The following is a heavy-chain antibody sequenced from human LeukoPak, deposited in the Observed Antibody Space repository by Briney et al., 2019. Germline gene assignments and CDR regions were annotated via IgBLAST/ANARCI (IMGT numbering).Heavy chain of an antibody. J-gene: IGHJ4*02. CDR1: GYTLSDYY. CDR2: INPNNGDT. CDR3: ARVVAGGVIWAY. Sequence: ASVKVSCKASGYTLSDYYMHWVRQAPGQGLGWMAWINPNNGDTNYAQNLQGRVTLTSDTAINTAYMELSRLRSDDTAVYFCARVVAGGVIWAYWGQGTLVTVSS. D-gene: IGHD3-16*01. V-gene: IGHV1-2*02.